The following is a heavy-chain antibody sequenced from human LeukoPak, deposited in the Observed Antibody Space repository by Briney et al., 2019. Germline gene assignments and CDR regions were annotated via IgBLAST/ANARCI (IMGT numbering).Heavy chain of an antibody. CDR3: ARDSLLRYFDWLAA. CDR1: GFTFSSSG. V-gene: IGHV3-30*03. Sequence: GGSLRLSCAASGFTFSSSGMHWVRQAPGKGLEWVAVISYDGSNKYYADSVKGRFTFSRDNSKNTLYLQMNSLRAEDTAVYYCARDSLLRYFDWLAAWGQGTLVTVSS. CDR2: ISYDGSNK. D-gene: IGHD3-9*01. J-gene: IGHJ5*02.